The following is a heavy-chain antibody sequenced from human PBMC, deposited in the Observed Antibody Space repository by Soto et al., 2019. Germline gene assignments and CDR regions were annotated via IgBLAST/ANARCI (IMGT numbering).Heavy chain of an antibody. J-gene: IGHJ4*02. V-gene: IGHV4-31*03. Sequence: QVQLQESGPGLVKPSQTLSLTCTVSGGSISSGGYYWSWIRQHPGKGLEWIGYIYYSGSTYYNPSLKSRATISVDTSKNQFSLKLSSVTAADTAVYYCARVRVVRGVAEFDYWGQGTLVTVSS. CDR2: IYYSGST. D-gene: IGHD3-10*01. CDR3: ARVRVVRGVAEFDY. CDR1: GGSISSGGYY.